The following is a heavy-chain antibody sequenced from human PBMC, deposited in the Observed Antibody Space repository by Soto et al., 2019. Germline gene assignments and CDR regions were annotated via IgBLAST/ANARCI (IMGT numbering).Heavy chain of an antibody. CDR3: ASGGESYYYYYGMDV. Sequence: QVQLQESGPGLVKPSETLTLTCTVSGGSISSYDWSWIRQPAGKGLEWIGRIYTSGSTNYNPSLKSRVTMSVDTSKNQFSLKLSSVTAADTAVYYCASGGESYYYYYGMDVWGQGTTVTVSS. D-gene: IGHD2-21*01. CDR1: GGSISSYD. V-gene: IGHV4-4*07. J-gene: IGHJ6*02. CDR2: IYTSGST.